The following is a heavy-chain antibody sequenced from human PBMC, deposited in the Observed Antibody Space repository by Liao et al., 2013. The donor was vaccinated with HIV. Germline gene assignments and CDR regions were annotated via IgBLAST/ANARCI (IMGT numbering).Heavy chain of an antibody. CDR1: GGSISSGSYY. CDR3: ARDRPYISGSYPLDY. J-gene: IGHJ4*02. V-gene: IGHV4-61*02. D-gene: IGHD3-10*01. Sequence: QVQLQESGPGLVKPSQTLSLTCTVSGGSISSGSYYWSWIRQPAGKGLEWIGRIYTSGSTNYNPSLKSRVTMSVDTSKKQFSLKLSSVTAADTAVYYCARDRPYISGSYPLDYWGQGTLVTVSS. CDR2: IYTSGST.